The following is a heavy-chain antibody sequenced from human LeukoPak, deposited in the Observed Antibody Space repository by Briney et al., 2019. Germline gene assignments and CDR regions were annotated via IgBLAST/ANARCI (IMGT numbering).Heavy chain of an antibody. D-gene: IGHD2-15*01. CDR1: GFTFSSYG. J-gene: IGHJ3*02. CDR2: IWYDGSNK. CDR3: ATDIVVVVAANDAFDI. V-gene: IGHV3-33*01. Sequence: PGGSLRLSCAASGFTFSSYGMHWVRQAPGKGLEWVAVIWYDGSNKYYADSVKGRFTISRDNSKNTLYLQMNSLRAEDTAVYYCATDIVVVVAANDAFDIWGQGTMVTVSS.